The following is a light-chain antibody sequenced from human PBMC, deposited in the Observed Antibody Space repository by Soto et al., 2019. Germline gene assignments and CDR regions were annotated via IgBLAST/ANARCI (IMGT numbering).Light chain of an antibody. CDR1: QSVSSY. V-gene: IGKV3-11*01. J-gene: IGKJ5*01. Sequence: EIVLTQSPATLSLSPVERATLSCRASQSVSSYLAWYQQKPGQAPRLLIYDASNRATGIPARFSGSGSGTDFTLTISSLEPEDFAFYYCQQRSNWPITFGQGTRLEIK. CDR2: DAS. CDR3: QQRSNWPIT.